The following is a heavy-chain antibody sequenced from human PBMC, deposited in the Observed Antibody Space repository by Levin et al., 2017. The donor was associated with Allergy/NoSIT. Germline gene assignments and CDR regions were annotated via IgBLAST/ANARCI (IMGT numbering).Heavy chain of an antibody. CDR3: ARQTRDDYGGNSEAAFDY. CDR1: GYSFTSYW. CDR2: IYPGDSDT. Sequence: GESLKISCKGSGYSFTSYWIGWVRQMPGKGLEWMGIIYPGDSDTRYSPSFQGQVTISADKSISTAYLQWSSLKASDTAMYYCARQTRDDYGGNSEAAFDYWGQGTLVTVSS. D-gene: IGHD4-23*01. V-gene: IGHV5-51*01. J-gene: IGHJ4*02.